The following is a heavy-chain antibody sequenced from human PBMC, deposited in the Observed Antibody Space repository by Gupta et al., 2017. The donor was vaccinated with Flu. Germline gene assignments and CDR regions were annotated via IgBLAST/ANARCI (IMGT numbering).Heavy chain of an antibody. CDR2: INPSGGST. V-gene: IGHV1-46*01. CDR1: TFTSYY. Sequence: TFTSYYMLWVRQAPGQGLEWMGIINPSGGSTSYAQKFQGRVTMTRDTSTSTVYMELSSLRSEDTAVYYCARDPSGWYYFDYWGQGTLVTVSS. J-gene: IGHJ4*02. D-gene: IGHD6-19*01. CDR3: ARDPSGWYYFDY.